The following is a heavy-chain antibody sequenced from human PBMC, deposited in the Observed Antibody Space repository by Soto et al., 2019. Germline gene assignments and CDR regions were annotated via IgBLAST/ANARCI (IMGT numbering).Heavy chain of an antibody. V-gene: IGHV1-18*01. CDR1: GYTFTSYG. D-gene: IGHD6-19*01. CDR3: ARFTMPPRGYSSGTGWFDP. J-gene: IGHJ5*02. Sequence: QVQLAQSGAEVKKPGASVKVSCKASGYTFTSYGISWVRQAPGQGLEWMGWISAYNGNTNYAQKLQGRVTMTTDTSTRTAYMELRSLRSDDTAVYYCARFTMPPRGYSSGTGWFDPWGQGTLVTVSS. CDR2: ISAYNGNT.